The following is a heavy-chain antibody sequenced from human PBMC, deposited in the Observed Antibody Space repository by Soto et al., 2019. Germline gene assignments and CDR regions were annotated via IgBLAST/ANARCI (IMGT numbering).Heavy chain of an antibody. CDR3: AIWRVQYYYEVDV. CDR1: GDTFSSYS. J-gene: IGHJ6*02. V-gene: IGHV1-69*08. Sequence: QVQLVQSGAEVKKPGSSLKVSCKAYGDTFSSYSVNWVRQAPGQGLEWVGKITPILGTTNYAQKFQDRVTITSDRSRSTAYMGLSSLRSEDTAVYYCAIWRVQYYYEVDVWGQGTTVTVSS. D-gene: IGHD3-16*01. CDR2: ITPILGTT.